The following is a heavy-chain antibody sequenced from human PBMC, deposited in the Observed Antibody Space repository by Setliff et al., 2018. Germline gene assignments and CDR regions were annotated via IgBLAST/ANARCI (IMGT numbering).Heavy chain of an antibody. CDR2: IYYSGST. D-gene: IGHD6-6*01. CDR3: ARDRGIAARLFDY. V-gene: IGHV4-30-4*08. Sequence: SETLSLTCTVSGGSISSGDYYWSWIRQPPGKGLEWIGYIYYSGSTYYNPSLKSRLTISRDTSKNQVSLKLNSVTATDTAVYYCARDRGIAARLFDYWGQGTLVTVSS. J-gene: IGHJ4*02. CDR1: GGSISSGDYY.